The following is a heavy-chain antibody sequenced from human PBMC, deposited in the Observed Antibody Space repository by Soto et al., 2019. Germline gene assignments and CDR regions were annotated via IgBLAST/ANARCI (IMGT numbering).Heavy chain of an antibody. Sequence: SVKVSCKASGGTFSSYAISWVRQAPGQGLEWMGGIIPIFGTANYAQKFQGRVTITADESTSTAYMELSSLRSEDTAVYYCAGHGSAIFGVVNEAGYYYYGMDVWGQGTTVTVSS. D-gene: IGHD3-3*01. CDR2: IIPIFGTA. CDR1: GGTFSSYA. J-gene: IGHJ6*02. CDR3: AGHGSAIFGVVNEAGYYYYGMDV. V-gene: IGHV1-69*13.